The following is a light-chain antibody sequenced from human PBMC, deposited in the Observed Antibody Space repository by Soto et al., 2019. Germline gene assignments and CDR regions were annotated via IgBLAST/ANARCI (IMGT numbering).Light chain of an antibody. CDR2: WAS. CDR1: HSVLYSSNNKNY. J-gene: IGKJ4*01. CDR3: QQYYSTPLT. Sequence: DIVMPQSPDSLAVSLFQRPPFLXCCGHSVLYSSNNKNYLAWYQQKPGQPPKLLIYWASTRESGVPDRFSGSGSGTDFTLTISSLQAEDVAVYYCQQYYSTPLTFGGGTKVDIK. V-gene: IGKV4-1*01.